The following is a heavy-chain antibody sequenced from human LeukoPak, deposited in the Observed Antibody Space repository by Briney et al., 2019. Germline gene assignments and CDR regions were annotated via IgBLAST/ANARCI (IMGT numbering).Heavy chain of an antibody. V-gene: IGHV3-7*01. CDR2: INPDGSAK. D-gene: IGHD3-16*01. Sequence: GGSLRLSCEASGFTLSTYWMNWVRQVPGKGLEWVANINPDGSAKRYVGSVKGRFTTARDNADNSLSLQMNSLRAEDTAVYYCASWGAGGNSWGQGTLVTVSS. CDR1: GFTLSTYW. CDR3: ASWGAGGNS. J-gene: IGHJ4*02.